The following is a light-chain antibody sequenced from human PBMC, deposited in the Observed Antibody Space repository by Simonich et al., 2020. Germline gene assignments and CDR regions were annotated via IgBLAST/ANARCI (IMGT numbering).Light chain of an antibody. V-gene: IGKV1-39*01. Sequence: DIQMTQDPSSLSASVGERVIITCRASQSISSYLNWYQQKPGKAPKLLIYAASSWQSGVPSRFSGSGSVTDFTLTISILQPEDFATYYCQQSYSTPFTFGPGTKVDIK. CDR2: AAS. CDR1: QSISSY. CDR3: QQSYSTPFT. J-gene: IGKJ3*01.